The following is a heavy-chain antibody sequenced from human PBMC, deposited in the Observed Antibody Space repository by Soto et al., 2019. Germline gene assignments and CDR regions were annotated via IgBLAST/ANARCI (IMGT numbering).Heavy chain of an antibody. V-gene: IGHV1-18*01. CDR3: ARDREEPATEPTIFDY. CDR2: ISAYNGNT. CDR1: GYTFTSYS. D-gene: IGHD1-26*01. Sequence: ASVKVSCKASGYTFTSYSISWVRQAPGQGLEWMGWISAYNGNTNYAQKLQGRVTMTTDTSTSTAYMELRSLRSDDTAVYYCARDREEPATEPTIFDYWGQGTLVTVSS. J-gene: IGHJ4*02.